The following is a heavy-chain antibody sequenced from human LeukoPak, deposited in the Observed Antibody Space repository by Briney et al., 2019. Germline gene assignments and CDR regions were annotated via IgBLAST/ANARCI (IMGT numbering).Heavy chain of an antibody. CDR3: ARQNIVVVPAAILKVWFDP. J-gene: IGHJ5*02. CDR1: GGSISSSSYY. Sequence: SETLSLTCTVSGGSISSSSYYWGWIRQPPGKGLEWIGSIYYSGSTYYNPSLKSRVTISVDTSKNQFSLKLSSVTAADTAVYCCARQNIVVVPAAILKVWFDPWGQGTLVTVSS. CDR2: IYYSGST. V-gene: IGHV4-39*01. D-gene: IGHD2-2*01.